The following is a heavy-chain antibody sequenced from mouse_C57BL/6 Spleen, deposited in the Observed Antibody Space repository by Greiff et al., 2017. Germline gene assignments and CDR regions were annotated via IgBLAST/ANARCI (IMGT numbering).Heavy chain of an antibody. V-gene: IGHV5-6*02. CDR2: ISSGGSYT. CDR3: ARRDSNFFDY. CDR1: GFTFSSYG. J-gene: IGHJ2*01. Sequence: EVMLVESGGDLVKPGGSLKLSCAASGFTFSSYGMSWVRQTPDKRLEWVATISSGGSYTYYPDSVQGRFTISRDNAKNTLYLQMSSLKSEDTAMYYCARRDSNFFDYWGQGTTLTVSS. D-gene: IGHD4-1*01.